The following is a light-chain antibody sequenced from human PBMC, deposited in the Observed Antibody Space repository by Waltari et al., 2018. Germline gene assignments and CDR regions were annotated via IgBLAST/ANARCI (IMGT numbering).Light chain of an antibody. CDR3: HQHNSWPPLS. V-gene: IGKV3-15*01. CDR1: QSVSSN. J-gene: IGKJ4*01. Sequence: EIVMTQSPATLSVSPGERATISCRASQSVSSNLAWYQQKPGQAPRLPIYGASTRATGVPARFSGSGSGTDFTLTISGLQSEDYAVYFCHQHNSWPPLSFGGGTKVEIK. CDR2: GAS.